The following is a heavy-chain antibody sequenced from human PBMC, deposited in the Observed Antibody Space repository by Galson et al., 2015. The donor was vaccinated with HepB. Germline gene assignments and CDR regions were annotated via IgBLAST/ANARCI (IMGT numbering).Heavy chain of an antibody. V-gene: IGHV3-23*01. CDR1: NFTFSKYV. CDR3: AKELRYCTGGSCRTEPFDI. Sequence: SLRLSCAVSNFTFSKYVINWVRQAPGKGLEWVSIISSNGRTTFSADSVKGRFTLTRDTSKNTVYLQMNSLRDEDTALYYCAKELRYCTGGSCRTEPFDIWGQGTLVTVSS. CDR2: ISSNGRTT. D-gene: IGHD2-15*01. J-gene: IGHJ3*02.